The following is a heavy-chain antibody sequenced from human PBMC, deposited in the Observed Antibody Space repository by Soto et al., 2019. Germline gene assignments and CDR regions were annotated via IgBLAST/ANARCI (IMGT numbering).Heavy chain of an antibody. V-gene: IGHV4-39*01. Sequence: SETLSLTCTVSGGSISSSSYYWGWIRQPPGKGLEWIGSIYYSGSTYYNPSLKSRVTISVDTSKNQFSLKLSSVTAADTAVYYCARRPIVVVNYYYYYGMDVWGQGTTVTVSS. CDR3: ARRPIVVVNYYYYYGMDV. J-gene: IGHJ6*02. D-gene: IGHD2-2*01. CDR2: IYYSGST. CDR1: GGSISSSSYY.